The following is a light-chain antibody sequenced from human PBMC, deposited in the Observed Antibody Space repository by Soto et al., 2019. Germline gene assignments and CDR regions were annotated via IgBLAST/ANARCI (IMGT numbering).Light chain of an antibody. J-gene: IGKJ1*01. Sequence: EIVMTQSPATLSVSPGERATLSCRASQSVSSNLAWYQQKPGQAPRLLIHGASTRATGIPARFSGSGSGTEFTLTISSLQSEDFAVYYCQQYNSWPPWTFGQGTKVDIK. V-gene: IGKV3-15*01. CDR1: QSVSSN. CDR2: GAS. CDR3: QQYNSWPPWT.